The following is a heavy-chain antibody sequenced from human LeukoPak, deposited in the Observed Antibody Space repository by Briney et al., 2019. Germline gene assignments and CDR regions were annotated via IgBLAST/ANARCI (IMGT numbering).Heavy chain of an antibody. CDR3: ARSFMVRGVNYFDY. D-gene: IGHD3-10*01. CDR1: GGSISSGGYY. J-gene: IGHJ4*02. V-gene: IGHV4-31*03. Sequence: SQTLSLTCTVSGGSISSGGYYWSWIRQHPGKGLEWIGYIYYSGSTYYNASLKSRVTISVDTSKNQFSLKLRSVTAADTAVYYCARSFMVRGVNYFDYWGQGTLVTVAS. CDR2: IYYSGST.